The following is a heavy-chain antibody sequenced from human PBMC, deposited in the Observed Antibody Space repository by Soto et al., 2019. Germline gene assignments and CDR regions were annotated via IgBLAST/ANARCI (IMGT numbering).Heavy chain of an antibody. V-gene: IGHV3-30-3*01. J-gene: IGHJ6*02. D-gene: IGHD3-10*01. CDR1: GFTFSSYA. Sequence: GSLRLSCAASGFTFSSYAMHWVRQAPGKGLEWVAVISYDGSNKYYADSVKGRFTISRDNSKNTLYLQMNSLSAEDTAVYYCARDFLGRGVITSYYYYGMDVWGQGTTVTASS. CDR3: ARDFLGRGVITSYYYYGMDV. CDR2: ISYDGSNK.